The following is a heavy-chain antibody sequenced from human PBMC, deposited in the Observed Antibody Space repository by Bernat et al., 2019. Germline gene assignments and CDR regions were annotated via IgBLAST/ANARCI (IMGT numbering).Heavy chain of an antibody. CDR3: TTGVGATFYYGMDV. CDR1: GFTFSNAW. CDR2: IKSKTDGRTN. V-gene: IGHV3-15*01. J-gene: IGHJ6*02. D-gene: IGHD1-26*01. Sequence: EVQLVESGGGLVKPGGSLRLSCAASGFTFSNAWMSWVRQAPGKGLEWVGRIKSKTDGRTNDYSAPVKGRFTISRDDSTNTLYLQMNSLKTEDTAVYYCTTGVGATFYYGMDVWGQGTTVTVSS.